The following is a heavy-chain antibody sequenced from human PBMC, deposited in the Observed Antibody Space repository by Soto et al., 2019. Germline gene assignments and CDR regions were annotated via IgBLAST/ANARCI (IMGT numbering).Heavy chain of an antibody. CDR3: ARGVRYFDWLLSSHDAFDI. D-gene: IGHD3-9*01. V-gene: IGHV4-31*03. CDR1: GGSISSGGYY. J-gene: IGHJ3*02. CDR2: IYYSGST. Sequence: QVQLQESGPGLVKPSQTLSLTCTVSGGSISSGGYYWSWIRQHPGKGLEWIGYIYYSGSTYYNPSLKGRVTISVDTTKNQSSLKLSSVTAADKAVYYCARGVRYFDWLLSSHDAFDIWGQGTMVTVSS.